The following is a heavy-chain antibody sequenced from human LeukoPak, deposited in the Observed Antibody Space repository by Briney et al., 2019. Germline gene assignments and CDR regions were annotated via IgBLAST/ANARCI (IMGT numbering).Heavy chain of an antibody. CDR2: IYYSGST. D-gene: IGHD5-12*01. V-gene: IGHV4-39*01. Sequence: SQTLSLTCTVSGGSISSGSYYWGWIRQPPGKGLEWIGSIYYSGSTYYNPSLKSRVTISVDTSKNQFSLKLSSVTAADTAVYYCARNLVATIKTPGLYYFDYWGQGTLVTVSS. CDR1: GGSISSGSYY. J-gene: IGHJ4*02. CDR3: ARNLVATIKTPGLYYFDY.